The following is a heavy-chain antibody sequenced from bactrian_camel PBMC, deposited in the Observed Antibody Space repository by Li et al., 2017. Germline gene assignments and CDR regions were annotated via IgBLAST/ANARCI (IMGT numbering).Heavy chain of an antibody. CDR3: AARSTGRPPEWAQFSGSWYNF. Sequence: QVQLVESGGGSVQAGGSLRLSCAASGHTYSRYSMAWYRQAPGKEREGVATIGAVADAVKGRFTVSRDDAKDTLYLQMNDLKPEDTAMYYCAARSTGRPPEWAQFSGSWYNFWGQGTQVTVS. J-gene: IGHJ4*01. CDR1: GHTYSRYS. V-gene: IGHV3S55*01. CDR2: IGAV. D-gene: IGHD7*01.